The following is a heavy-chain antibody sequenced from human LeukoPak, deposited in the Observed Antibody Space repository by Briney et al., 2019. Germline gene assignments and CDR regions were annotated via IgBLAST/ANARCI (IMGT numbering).Heavy chain of an antibody. CDR1: GDSISSYD. CDR2: IYTSGGT. CDR3: ARLTRLSTSPDRYYLDY. Sequence: SETLSLTCTVSGDSISSYDWGWIRQPPGKGLEWIVYIYTSGGTNYIPSPKRRVTISIDTSKNQFSLKLSSVTAADSAVYYCARLTRLSTSPDRYYLDYWGQGTLVTVSS. V-gene: IGHV4-4*09. J-gene: IGHJ4*02. D-gene: IGHD6-6*01.